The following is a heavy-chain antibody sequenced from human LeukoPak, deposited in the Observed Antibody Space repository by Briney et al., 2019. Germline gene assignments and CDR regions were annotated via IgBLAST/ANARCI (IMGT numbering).Heavy chain of an antibody. CDR3: ARCPSGYDWFTLGYYYYYMDV. CDR2: ISAYNGNT. V-gene: IGHV1-18*01. J-gene: IGHJ6*03. CDR1: GYTFTSYG. D-gene: IGHD5-12*01. Sequence: GASVKVSCKASGYTFTSYGISWVRQAPGQGLEWMGWISAYNGNTNYAQKLQGRVTMTTDTSTSTAYMELRSLRSDDTAVYYCARCPSGYDWFTLGYYYYYMDVWGKGTTVTISS.